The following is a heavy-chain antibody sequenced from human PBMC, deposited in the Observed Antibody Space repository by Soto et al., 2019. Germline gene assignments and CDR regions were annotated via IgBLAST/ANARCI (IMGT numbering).Heavy chain of an antibody. J-gene: IGHJ4*02. CDR3: ARVARRKSIAVAGTDYFDY. V-gene: IGHV4-59*01. CDR2: IYYSGST. D-gene: IGHD6-19*01. CDR1: GGSISSYY. Sequence: SETLSLTCTVSGGSISSYYWSWIRQPPGKGLEWIGYIYYSGSTNYNPSLKSRVTISVDTSKNQFSLKLSSVTAADTAVYYCARVARRKSIAVAGTDYFDYWGQGTLVTVSS.